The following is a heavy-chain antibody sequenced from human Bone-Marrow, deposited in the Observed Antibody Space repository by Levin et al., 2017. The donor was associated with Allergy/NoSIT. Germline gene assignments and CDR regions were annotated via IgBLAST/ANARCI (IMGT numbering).Heavy chain of an antibody. V-gene: IGHV4-59*01. CDR1: GDSISRYY. CDR3: AGGFSVYDPLDY. Sequence: SETLSLTCTVSGDSISRYYWTWIRQPPGKGLEWIGYSFYSGITNYSPSLKSRVSISTDMSKNQFSLTLNSVTAADTAAYFCAGGFSVYDPLDYWCQGTLVSVSS. CDR2: SFYSGIT. J-gene: IGHJ4*02. D-gene: IGHD5/OR15-5a*01.